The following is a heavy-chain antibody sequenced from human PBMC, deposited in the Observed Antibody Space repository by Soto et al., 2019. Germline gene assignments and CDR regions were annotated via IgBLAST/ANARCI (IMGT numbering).Heavy chain of an antibody. CDR2: IYYSGST. D-gene: IGHD2-21*02. Sequence: SETLSLTCTVSGGSISSYYWSWIRQPPGKGLEWIGYIYYSGSTNYNPSLKSRVTISVDTSKNQFSLKLSSVTAADTAVYYCAREGGGDCGGDCYSGYYYYGMEVWGQGTTVTVSS. J-gene: IGHJ6*02. CDR1: GGSISSYY. V-gene: IGHV4-59*01. CDR3: AREGGGDCGGDCYSGYYYYGMEV.